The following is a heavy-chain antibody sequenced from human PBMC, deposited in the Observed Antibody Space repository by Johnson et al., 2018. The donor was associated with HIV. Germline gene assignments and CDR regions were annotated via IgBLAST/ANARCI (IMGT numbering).Heavy chain of an antibody. V-gene: IGHV3-30-3*01. CDR1: ESTFGSFT. J-gene: IGHJ3*02. D-gene: IGHD6-6*01. CDR2: ISYDASNK. Sequence: QVHLVESGGGVVQPGRSLTLSCAASESTFGSFTMHWVRQAPGKGLEWVAVISYDASNKYYADSLKGRFTISRDSSKNTLYLQMSSLRADDTAVYYCAKGVRGSSCHDAFDIWGQGTMVTVSS. CDR3: AKGVRGSSCHDAFDI.